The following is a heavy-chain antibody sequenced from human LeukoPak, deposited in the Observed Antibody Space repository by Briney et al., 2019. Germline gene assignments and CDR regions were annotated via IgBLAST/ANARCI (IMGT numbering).Heavy chain of an antibody. Sequence: GSLRLSCVVSGFTFSNYWMNWVRRAPGKGLEWVGSIHHSGSSNYNSSLKSRVTLSLDTSKNQFSLRLSSVTVADTAVYYCTRENGDYAYDHWGQGTLVTVSS. V-gene: IGHV4-59*01. J-gene: IGHJ4*02. D-gene: IGHD4-17*01. CDR2: IHHSGSS. CDR3: TRENGDYAYDH. CDR1: GFTFSNYW.